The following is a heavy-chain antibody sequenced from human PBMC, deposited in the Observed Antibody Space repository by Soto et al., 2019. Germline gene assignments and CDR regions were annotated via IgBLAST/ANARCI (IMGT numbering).Heavy chain of an antibody. V-gene: IGHV4-4*07. CDR1: CGSISGLY. CDR2: IHTGGTT. J-gene: IGHJ4*02. Sequence: SETLSLTCSVSCGSISGLYWNWFRQPAGKGLEWIGRIHTGGTTNYKPSLRSRVTMSVDTSKNQFSLKLTSVTAADTAVYYCARISGGPIRWGQGTLVTVSS. CDR3: ARISGGPIR.